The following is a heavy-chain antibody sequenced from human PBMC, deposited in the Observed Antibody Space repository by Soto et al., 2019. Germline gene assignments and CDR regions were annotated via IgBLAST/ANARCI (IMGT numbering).Heavy chain of an antibody. CDR3: AKDPAIAVAGTRSYYYYGMDV. D-gene: IGHD6-19*01. J-gene: IGHJ6*02. CDR2: ISYDGSNK. CDR1: GFTFISYG. Sequence: GGSLRLSCAASGFTFISYGIHFFRQAPFKGLEWVAVISYDGSNKYYADSVKGRFTISRDNSKNTLYLQMNSLRAEDTAVYYCAKDPAIAVAGTRSYYYYGMDVWGQGTTVTVSS. V-gene: IGHV3-30*18.